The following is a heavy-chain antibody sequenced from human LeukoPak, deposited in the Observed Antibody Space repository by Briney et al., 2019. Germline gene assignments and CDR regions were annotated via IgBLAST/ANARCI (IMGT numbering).Heavy chain of an antibody. J-gene: IGHJ4*02. Sequence: SETLSLTCAVYGGSFSGYYWSWIRQPPGKGLEWIGEINRSGSTKYNPSLKSRVTISVDTSKNQFSLKLSSVTAADTAVYYCARGHGVVYGYFFPYFDYWGQGTLVTVSS. D-gene: IGHD5-18*01. CDR2: INRSGST. V-gene: IGHV4-34*01. CDR1: GGSFSGYY. CDR3: ARGHGVVYGYFFPYFDY.